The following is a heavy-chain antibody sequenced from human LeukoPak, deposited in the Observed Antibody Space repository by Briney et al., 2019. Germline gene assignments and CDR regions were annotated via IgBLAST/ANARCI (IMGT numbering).Heavy chain of an antibody. D-gene: IGHD2-2*01. V-gene: IGHV4-34*01. J-gene: IGHJ4*02. CDR2: INHSGST. CDR1: GGSFSGYY. Sequence: PSETLSLTCAVYGGSFSGYYWSWIRQPPGKGLEWIGEINHSGSTNYNPSLKSRVTISVDTSKNQFSLKLSSVTAADTAVYYCARGFLPEYQLLGQYYFDYWGQGTLVTVSS. CDR3: ARGFLPEYQLLGQYYFDY.